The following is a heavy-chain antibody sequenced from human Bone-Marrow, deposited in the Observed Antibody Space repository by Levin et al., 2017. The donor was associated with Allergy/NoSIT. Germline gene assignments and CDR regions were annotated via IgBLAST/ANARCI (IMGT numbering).Heavy chain of an antibody. J-gene: IGHJ4*02. V-gene: IGHV3-23*01. CDR3: AKDPVVYHAGSGWYYFDY. Sequence: GGSLRLSCAASGFTFSSYAMSWVRQTPGKGLEWVAGIGGTGVITYYTDSVKGRFTVSRDNSKNTLYLQMNSLRAEDAAIYYCAKDPVVYHAGSGWYYFDYWGQGTPVTVSS. D-gene: IGHD6-19*01. CDR1: GFTFSSYA. CDR2: IGGTGVIT.